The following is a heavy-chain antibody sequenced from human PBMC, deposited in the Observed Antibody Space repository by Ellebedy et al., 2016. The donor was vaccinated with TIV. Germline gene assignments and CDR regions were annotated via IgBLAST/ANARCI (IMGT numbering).Heavy chain of an antibody. CDR2: ISSSSSYT. J-gene: IGHJ4*02. CDR3: VKDRGVILMGAKGTFDY. V-gene: IGHV3-11*06. D-gene: IGHD1-26*01. CDR1: GFTLSDYY. Sequence: GGSLRLSCAASGFTLSDYYMSWIRQAPGKGLEWVSCISSSSSYTNYADSVKGRFTISRDNSKNTLYLQMSSLRAEDTAVYYCVKDRGVILMGAKGTFDYWGQGTLVTVSS.